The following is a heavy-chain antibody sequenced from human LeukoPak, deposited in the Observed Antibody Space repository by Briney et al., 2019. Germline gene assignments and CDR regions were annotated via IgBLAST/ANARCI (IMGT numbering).Heavy chain of an antibody. D-gene: IGHD4-23*01. J-gene: IGHJ4*02. CDR1: GGSVRGYF. CDR2: INHTGST. Sequence: SETLSLTCTGSGGSVRGYFWSWIRQPPEKKGLEWLGEINHTGSTHYNPSLKGRVTISIDTSKNQFSLRLTSVTAADTAVYYCARFDYSGPFDFWGQGALVTVSS. V-gene: IGHV4-34*01. CDR3: ARFDYSGPFDF.